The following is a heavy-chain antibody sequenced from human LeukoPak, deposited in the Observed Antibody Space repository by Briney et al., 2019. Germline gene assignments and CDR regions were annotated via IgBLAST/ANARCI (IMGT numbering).Heavy chain of an antibody. CDR3: ARRPGYCSGGSCYSPEYFQH. Sequence: GESLQISCEGSGYDFNTYWIVWVRQMPGKGLEWVGIIYPGDSDTRYSPSFQGQVTISADKSISTAYLQWSSLKASDTAMYYCARRPGYCSGGSCYSPEYFQHWGQGTLVTVSS. D-gene: IGHD2-15*01. CDR1: GYDFNTYW. CDR2: IYPGDSDT. J-gene: IGHJ1*01. V-gene: IGHV5-51*01.